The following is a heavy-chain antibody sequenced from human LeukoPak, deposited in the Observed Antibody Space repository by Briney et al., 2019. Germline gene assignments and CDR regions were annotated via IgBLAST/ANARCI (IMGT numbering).Heavy chain of an antibody. V-gene: IGHV4-39*01. J-gene: IGHJ4*02. CDR2: IYYSGST. CDR1: GGSISSSSYY. Sequence: SETLSLTCTVSGGSISSSSYYWGWIRQPPGKGLEWIGSIYYSGSTYYNPSLKSRVTISVDTSKNQFSLKLSSVTAADTAVYYCARLPTMFRELDYWGQGTLVTVSS. D-gene: IGHD3-10*01. CDR3: ARLPTMFRELDY.